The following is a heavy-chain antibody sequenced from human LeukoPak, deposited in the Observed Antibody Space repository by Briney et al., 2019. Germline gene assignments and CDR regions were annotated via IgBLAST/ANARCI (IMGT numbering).Heavy chain of an antibody. J-gene: IGHJ4*02. CDR1: GFTFNIYA. V-gene: IGHV3-30*04. D-gene: IGHD6-13*01. Sequence: GGSLRLSCAASGFTFNIYAMHWVRQAPGKGLEWVAVISYDESDKYYADSVKGRFTISRDNAKNSLYLQMNSLRAEDTAVYYCARDLMGIAYREAFYYWGQGTLVTVSS. CDR2: ISYDESDK. CDR3: ARDLMGIAYREAFYY.